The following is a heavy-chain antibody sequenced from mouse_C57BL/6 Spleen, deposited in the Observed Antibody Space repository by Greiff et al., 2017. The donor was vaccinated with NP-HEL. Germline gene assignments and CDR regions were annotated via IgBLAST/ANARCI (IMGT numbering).Heavy chain of an antibody. CDR1: GYTFTSYW. Sequence: QVQLQQPGAELVKPGASVKLSCKASGYTFTSYWMHWVKQRPGRGLEWIGRIDPNSGGTKYNEKFKSKATLTVDKPSSTAYMQLSSLTSEDSAVYYCASGRAVYYGNYHAMDYWGQGTSVTVSS. J-gene: IGHJ4*01. CDR2: IDPNSGGT. CDR3: ASGRAVYYGNYHAMDY. D-gene: IGHD2-1*01. V-gene: IGHV1-72*01.